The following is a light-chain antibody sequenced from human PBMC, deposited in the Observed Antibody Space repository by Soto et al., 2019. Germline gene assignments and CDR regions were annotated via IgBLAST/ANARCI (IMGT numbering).Light chain of an antibody. CDR1: QGISNY. J-gene: IGKJ1*01. CDR2: AAS. CDR3: QKYNSAPPWT. V-gene: IGKV1-27*01. Sequence: IHMTQSPSSLSASVGDRLTITCRASQGISNYLAWYQQKPGKVPKLLIYAASTLQSGVPSRFSGSGSGTDFTLTISSLQPEDVATYYCQKYNSAPPWTFGHGTKVDIK.